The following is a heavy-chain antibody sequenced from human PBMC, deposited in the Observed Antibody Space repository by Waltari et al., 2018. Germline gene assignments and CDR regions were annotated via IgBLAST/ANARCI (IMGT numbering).Heavy chain of an antibody. Sequence: EVQLVESGGGLVKPGGSLKLSCAASGIPFRSYSMNWVRQAPGKGLECVSSISSSSSYIYYADSVKGRFTISRDNAKNSLYLQMNSLRAEDTAVYYCARDDGTDYWGQGTLVTVSS. CDR1: GIPFRSYS. D-gene: IGHD1-1*01. CDR3: ARDDGTDY. J-gene: IGHJ4*02. V-gene: IGHV3-21*01. CDR2: ISSSSSYI.